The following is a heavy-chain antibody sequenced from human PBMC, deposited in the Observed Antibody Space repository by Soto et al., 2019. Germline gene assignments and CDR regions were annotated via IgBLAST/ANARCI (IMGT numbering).Heavy chain of an antibody. J-gene: IGHJ4*02. CDR1: GFTFSSYG. Sequence: PGGSLRLSCAASGFTFSSYGMHWVRQAPGKGLEWVAVISYDGSNKYYADSVKGRFTISRDNSKNTLYLQMNSLRAEDTAVYYCAKEAGGVVGATFDYWGQGTLVTVSS. CDR2: ISYDGSNK. D-gene: IGHD1-26*01. V-gene: IGHV3-30*18. CDR3: AKEAGGVVGATFDY.